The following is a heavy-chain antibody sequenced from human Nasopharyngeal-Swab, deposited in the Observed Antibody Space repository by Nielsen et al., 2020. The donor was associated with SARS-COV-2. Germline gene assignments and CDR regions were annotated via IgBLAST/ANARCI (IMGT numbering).Heavy chain of an antibody. CDR3: AKDLVGAAN. V-gene: IGHV3-23*01. Sequence: GGSLRLSCAASGFTFSNYGMTWVRQAPGKGLAWVSAISGSGGSTYYADSVKGRFTISRDNSKNTLYLQMNSLRAEDTAVYYCAKDLVGAANWGQGTLVTVSS. CDR2: ISGSGGST. D-gene: IGHD2-15*01. CDR1: GFTFSNYG. J-gene: IGHJ4*02.